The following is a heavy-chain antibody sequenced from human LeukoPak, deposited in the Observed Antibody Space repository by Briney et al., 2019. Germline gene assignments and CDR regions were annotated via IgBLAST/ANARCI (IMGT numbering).Heavy chain of an antibody. J-gene: IGHJ4*02. CDR2: IKQDGSEN. V-gene: IGHV3-7*01. D-gene: IGHD5-18*01. Sequence: GGSLRLSCAASGFTFSSYWMSWVRQAPGKGLEWVANIKQDGSENYYVDSVKGRFTISRDNAKNSLYLQMNSLRAEDTAVYYCAREFSYSYVFDDYWGQGTLVTVSS. CDR3: AREFSYSYVFDDY. CDR1: GFTFSSYW.